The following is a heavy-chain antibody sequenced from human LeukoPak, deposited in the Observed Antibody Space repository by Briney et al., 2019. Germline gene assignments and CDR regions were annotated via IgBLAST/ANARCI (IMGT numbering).Heavy chain of an antibody. CDR1: GFTFSSYS. Sequence: GGPLRLSCAVSGFTFSSYSMNWVRQAPGKGLEWVSSISSSSSYIYYADSVKGRFTLSRDNAKNSLYLQMNSLRAEDTAVYYCARDERVALTGYYYYYGMDVWGQGTTVTVSS. V-gene: IGHV3-21*01. D-gene: IGHD3-9*01. CDR3: ARDERVALTGYYYYYGMDV. J-gene: IGHJ6*02. CDR2: ISSSSSYI.